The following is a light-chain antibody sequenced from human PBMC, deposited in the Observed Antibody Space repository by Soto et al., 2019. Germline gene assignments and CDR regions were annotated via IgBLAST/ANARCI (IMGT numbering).Light chain of an antibody. V-gene: IGLV4-69*01. CDR1: SGHSSSA. CDR3: QTWGTGILV. CDR2: LNSDGSH. J-gene: IGLJ2*01. Sequence: QSVLTQSPSASASLGASVKLTCTLSSGHSSSAIALHQQQPEKGPRYLMKLNSDGSHSKGDGIPDRFSGSSSGAERYLTISSLQSEDEADYYCQTWGTGILVFGGGTQLTVL.